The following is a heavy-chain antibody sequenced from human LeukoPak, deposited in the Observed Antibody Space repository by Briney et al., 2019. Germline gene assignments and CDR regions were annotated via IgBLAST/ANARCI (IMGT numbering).Heavy chain of an antibody. CDR2: IKQDGSEE. V-gene: IGHV3-7*01. D-gene: IGHD1-26*01. Sequence: GGSLRLSCAASGFTFSSYWMSWVRQAPGKGLEWVANIKQDGSEEYYVDSVKGRITISRDNAKNSLYLQMNSLRAEDTAVYYCARESSGSLAFDYWGQGTLVTVSS. CDR1: GFTFSSYW. CDR3: ARESSGSLAFDY. J-gene: IGHJ4*02.